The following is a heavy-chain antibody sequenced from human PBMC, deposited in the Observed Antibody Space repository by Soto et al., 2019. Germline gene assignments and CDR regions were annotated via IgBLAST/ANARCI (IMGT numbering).Heavy chain of an antibody. D-gene: IGHD7-27*01. J-gene: IGHJ4*02. V-gene: IGHV4-30-4*01. CDR1: GGSISNVNDC. CDR3: ARGPSGDKVDY. Sequence: QVQLQESGPGLVKPSQTLSLTCIVSGGSISNVNDCWSWIRQRPDKGLEWIGHIYSGGSIYNNPSLTSRVTILVATSKNQFSLQLSSVSAADPSVYYCARGPSGDKVDYWGQGTLVTVSS. CDR2: IYSGGSI.